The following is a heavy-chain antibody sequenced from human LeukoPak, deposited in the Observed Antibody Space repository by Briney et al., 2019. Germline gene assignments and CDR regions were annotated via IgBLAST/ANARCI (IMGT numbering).Heavy chain of an antibody. Sequence: ASVKVSCKASGYTFTSYGIRWVRQAPGQGLEWMGWISAYNGNTNYAQKLQGRVTMTTDTSTSTAYMELRSLRSDDTAVYYCARDSRPYDYVWGSYRYQDYWGQGTLVTVSS. CDR2: ISAYNGNT. J-gene: IGHJ4*02. CDR3: ARDSRPYDYVWGSYRYQDY. CDR1: GYTFTSYG. D-gene: IGHD3-16*02. V-gene: IGHV1-18*01.